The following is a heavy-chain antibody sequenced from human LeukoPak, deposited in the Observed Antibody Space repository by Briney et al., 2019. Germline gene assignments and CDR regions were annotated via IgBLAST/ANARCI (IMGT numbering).Heavy chain of an antibody. CDR3: ASGARGDSSWYGY. CDR1: GGSISSGNYY. CDR2: VYTSGNT. J-gene: IGHJ4*02. D-gene: IGHD6-13*01. V-gene: IGHV4-61*02. Sequence: SETLSLTCTVSGGSISSGNYYWSWIRQPAGKGLEWIGRVYTSGNTNYNPSLKSRVTISLDTSKNQFSLKLSSVTAADTAVYYCASGARGDSSWYGYWGQGTLVTVSS.